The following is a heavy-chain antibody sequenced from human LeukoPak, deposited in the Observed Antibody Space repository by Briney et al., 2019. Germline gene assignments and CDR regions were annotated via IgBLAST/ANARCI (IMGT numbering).Heavy chain of an antibody. Sequence: SETLSLTCAVYGGSFSDYYWSWIRQPPEKGLEWIGEINHSGTTNYNPSLKSRVTISVDTSKNKFSLKVSSVTAADTAVYYCARSGYSYVNFWGQGTLVTVSS. CDR2: INHSGTT. J-gene: IGHJ4*02. D-gene: IGHD5-18*01. CDR3: ARSGYSYVNF. CDR1: GGSFSDYY. V-gene: IGHV4-34*01.